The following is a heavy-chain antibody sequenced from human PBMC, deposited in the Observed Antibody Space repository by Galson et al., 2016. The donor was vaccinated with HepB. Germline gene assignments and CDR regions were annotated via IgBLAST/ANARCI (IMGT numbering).Heavy chain of an antibody. D-gene: IGHD2-2*01. CDR3: ARERFCSSATCYVGDAFHI. V-gene: IGHV3-33*01. CDR2: IWYDGSKK. Sequence: SLRLSCAASGFPFSTYGLHWVRQAPGKGLEWVAVIWYDGSKKYYADSVKGRFTFSRDNSKNTLYLQMNSLRAEDTAVYYCARERFCSSATCYVGDAFHIGGQGTMVTVSS. J-gene: IGHJ3*02. CDR1: GFPFSTYG.